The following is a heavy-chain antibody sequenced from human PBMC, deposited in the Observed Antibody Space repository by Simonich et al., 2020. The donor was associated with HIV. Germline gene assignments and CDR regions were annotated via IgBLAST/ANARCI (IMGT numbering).Heavy chain of an antibody. CDR1: GGSFSGYY. CDR3: AGLRAYSNYFYYYGMDV. Sequence: QVQLQQWGAGLLKPSETLSLTCAVYGGSFSGYYWTWIRQPPGKGREWIGEINHSEATNYTPSLKIRVTISVDTSKNQFSLKLSSVTAADTAVYYCAGLRAYSNYFYYYGMDVWGQGTTVTVSS. J-gene: IGHJ6*02. V-gene: IGHV4-34*01. CDR2: INHSEAT. D-gene: IGHD4-4*01.